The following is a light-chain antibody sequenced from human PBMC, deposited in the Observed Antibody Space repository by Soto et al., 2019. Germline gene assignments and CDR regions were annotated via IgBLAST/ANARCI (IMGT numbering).Light chain of an antibody. V-gene: IGKV3-11*01. J-gene: IGKJ1*01. CDR3: QQYGSSSGT. CDR1: QSVNIY. CDR2: DAS. Sequence: EIVLTQSPATLSLSPGERATLSCRASQSVNIYLAWYQQKPGQAPRLLIYDASNRATGIPARFSGSGSGTDFTLTISSLEPEDIAVYYCQQYGSSSGTFGQGTKVEIK.